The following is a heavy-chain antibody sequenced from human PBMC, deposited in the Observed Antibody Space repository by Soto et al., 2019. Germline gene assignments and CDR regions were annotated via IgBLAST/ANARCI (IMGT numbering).Heavy chain of an antibody. Sequence: QVQLVESGGGVVQPGRSLRLSCAAFGFTLSSYGMHWVRQAPGKGLEWVAVIWYDGSKKYYADSVKGRFTISKDNSKLDLQMNSLRVEDTAVHYCVRDPATVTSYFDYWGQGTLVTVSS. D-gene: IGHD4-17*01. CDR1: GFTLSSYG. CDR2: IWYDGSKK. CDR3: VRDPATVTSYFDY. V-gene: IGHV3-33*01. J-gene: IGHJ4*02.